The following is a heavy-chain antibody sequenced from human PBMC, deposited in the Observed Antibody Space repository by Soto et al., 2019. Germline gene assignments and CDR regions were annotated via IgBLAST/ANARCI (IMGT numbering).Heavy chain of an antibody. Sequence: PGGSLRLSCAASGCTFSSYDMHWLRQAPGKGLEWVCSISTAGDTYYPNSVKGRFTVSRENAKNSFYLQMTSLRAEDTAVYYCARDRSRGWFDPWGQGTLVTVSS. V-gene: IGHV3-13*01. J-gene: IGHJ5*02. CDR3: ARDRSRGWFDP. D-gene: IGHD2-2*01. CDR2: ISTAGDT. CDR1: GCTFSSYD.